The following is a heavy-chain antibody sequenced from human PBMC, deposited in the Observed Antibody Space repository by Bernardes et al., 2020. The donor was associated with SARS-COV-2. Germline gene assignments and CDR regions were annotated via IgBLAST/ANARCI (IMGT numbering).Heavy chain of an antibody. CDR1: GFTFSSYS. V-gene: IGHV3-21*01. D-gene: IGHD6-13*01. CDR2: ISSSSSYI. CDR3: ARDSSSWYVMWRSTWFDP. J-gene: IGHJ5*02. Sequence: GGSLRLSCAASGFTFSSYSMNWVRQAPGKGLEWVSSISSSSSYIYYADSVKGRFTISRDNAKNSLYLQMNSLRAEDTAVYYCARDSSSWYVMWRSTWFDPWGQGTLVTVSS.